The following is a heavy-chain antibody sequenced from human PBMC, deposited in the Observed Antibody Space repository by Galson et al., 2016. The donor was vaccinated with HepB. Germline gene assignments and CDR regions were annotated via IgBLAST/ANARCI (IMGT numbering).Heavy chain of an antibody. CDR1: GYIFIGEW. CDR2: IYPGDSNI. J-gene: IGHJ3*02. Sequence: QSGAEVKKPGEPLKISCEASGYIFIGEWLGWVRQMPGKGLEWMGIIYPGDSNIRYSPSFQGQVTISADKSISTAYLQWSSLKASDTATFYCATNEGPIEMALRGDDAFDICGQGTMVTVSS. V-gene: IGHV5-51*01. D-gene: IGHD5-24*01. CDR3: ATNEGPIEMALRGDDAFDI.